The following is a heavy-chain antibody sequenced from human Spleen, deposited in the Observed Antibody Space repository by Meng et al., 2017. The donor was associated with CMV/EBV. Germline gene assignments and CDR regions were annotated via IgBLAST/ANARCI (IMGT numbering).Heavy chain of an antibody. D-gene: IGHD1-7*01. CDR2: ISGTGGST. CDR3: AKDAEESNYSYFDY. Sequence: ASGFPFSTYAMSWVRQAPGKGLDWVSGISGTGGSTYYADSVKGRFTISRDNSKNTLYLQMNSLRAEDTAVYYCAKDAEESNYSYFDYWGQGTLVTVSS. CDR1: GFPFSTYA. V-gene: IGHV3-23*01. J-gene: IGHJ4*02.